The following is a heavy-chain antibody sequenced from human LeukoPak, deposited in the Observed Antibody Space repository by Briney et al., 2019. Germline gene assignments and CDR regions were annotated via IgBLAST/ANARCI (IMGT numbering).Heavy chain of an antibody. Sequence: PSETLSLTCTVSGGSISSGDYYWRWLRQPPGKGLEWIGYIYYSGSTYYNPSLKSRVTISVDTSKNQFSLKLSSVTAADTAVYYCARGEALDYWGQGTLVTVSS. CDR1: GGSISSGDYY. D-gene: IGHD1-26*01. V-gene: IGHV4-30-4*01. CDR3: ARGEALDY. CDR2: IYYSGST. J-gene: IGHJ4*02.